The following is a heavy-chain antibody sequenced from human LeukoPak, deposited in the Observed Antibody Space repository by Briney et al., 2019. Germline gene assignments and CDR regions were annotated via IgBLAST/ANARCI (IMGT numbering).Heavy chain of an antibody. V-gene: IGHV3-30*04. CDR1: GFTFSDHA. CDR2: ISYHARDQ. CDR3: AAQPCSGGICYLDY. D-gene: IGHD2-15*01. J-gene: IGHJ4*02. Sequence: PGGSLRLSCTASGFTFSDHAMHWVRQAPGKGLEWVTVISYHARDQFYADSVKGRFTVSRDNSRNTLYLQMNGLRAEDSAVYYCAAQPCSGGICYLDYWGQGTLVTVSS.